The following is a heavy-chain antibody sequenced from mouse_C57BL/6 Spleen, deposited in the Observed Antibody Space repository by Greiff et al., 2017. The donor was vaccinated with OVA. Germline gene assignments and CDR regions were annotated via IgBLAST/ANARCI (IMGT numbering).Heavy chain of an antibody. D-gene: IGHD1-1*01. CDR2: ISDGGSYT. CDR3: ARRDGSSYRYFDY. J-gene: IGHJ2*01. V-gene: IGHV5-4*03. CDR1: GFTFSSYA. Sequence: DVKLVESGGGLVKPGGSLKLSCAASGFTFSSYAMSWVRQTPEKRLEWVATISDGGSYTYYPDNVKGRFTISRDNAKNNLYLQMSHLKSEDTAMYYCARRDGSSYRYFDYWGQGTTLTVSS.